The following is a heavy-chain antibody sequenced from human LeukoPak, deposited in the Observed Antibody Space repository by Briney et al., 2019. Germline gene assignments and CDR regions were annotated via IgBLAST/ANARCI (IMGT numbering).Heavy chain of an antibody. V-gene: IGHV1-18*01. J-gene: IGHJ5*02. CDR1: GYTFTSYG. Sequence: ASVKVSCKASGYTFTSYGISWVRQAPGQGLEWMGWISAYNGNTNYAQKLQGRVTVTTDTSTSTAYMELRSLRSDDTAVYYCARDPPLIHAALPSRNWFDPWGQGTLVTVSS. CDR3: ARDPPLIHAALPSRNWFDP. D-gene: IGHD2-15*01. CDR2: ISAYNGNT.